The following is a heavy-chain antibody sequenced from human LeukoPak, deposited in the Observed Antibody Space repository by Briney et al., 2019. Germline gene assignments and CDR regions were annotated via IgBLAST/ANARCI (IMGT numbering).Heavy chain of an antibody. CDR2: IRGNGGST. CDR3: AKRGNGDRYCSGSNCHYYFDY. D-gene: IGHD2-2*01. J-gene: IGHJ4*02. Sequence: GGSLRLSCAASGFTFSTYAMTWVRQVPGKGLEWVSTIRGNGGSTYYADSVKGRFTISRDNSKNTLYLQMNSLRAEDTAVYYCAKRGNGDRYCSGSNCHYYFDYWGQGTLVTVSS. CDR1: GFTFSTYA. V-gene: IGHV3-23*01.